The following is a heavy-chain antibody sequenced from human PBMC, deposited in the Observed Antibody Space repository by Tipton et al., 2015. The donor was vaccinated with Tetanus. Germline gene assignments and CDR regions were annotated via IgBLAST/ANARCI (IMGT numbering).Heavy chain of an antibody. Sequence: TLSLTCAVKGGSFSGYYWTWIRQAPGKGLEWIGQINHSGGTSYSPSLKSRVTISLDTSKNHFSRRLKSGTAADTAVYFWARERNVGVSVRDGMDVWGQGTTVTVSS. CDR1: GGSFSGYY. J-gene: IGHJ6*02. D-gene: IGHD5/OR15-5a*01. CDR2: INHSGGT. CDR3: ARERNVGVSVRDGMDV. V-gene: IGHV4-34*01.